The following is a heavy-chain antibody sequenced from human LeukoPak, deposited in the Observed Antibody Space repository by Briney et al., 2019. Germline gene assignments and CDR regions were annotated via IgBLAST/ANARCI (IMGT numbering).Heavy chain of an antibody. V-gene: IGHV4-34*01. CDR3: ARHYDSGYELKYYLDY. CDR1: GGPFSGYY. J-gene: IGHJ4*02. D-gene: IGHD5-12*01. CDR2: INHSGST. Sequence: SETLSLTCAVYGGPFSGYYWSWIRQPPGKGLEWIGEINHSGSTNYNPSLKSRVTISVDTSKNQFSLKLSSVTAADTAVYYCARHYDSGYELKYYLDYWGQGTLVTVSS.